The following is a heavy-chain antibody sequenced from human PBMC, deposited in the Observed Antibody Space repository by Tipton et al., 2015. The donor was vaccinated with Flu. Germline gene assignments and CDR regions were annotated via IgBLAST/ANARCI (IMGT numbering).Heavy chain of an antibody. J-gene: IGHJ5*02. CDR3: ARRDYGNCVSEPKNWVDP. CDR1: GYSIGSGYY. Sequence: GLVKPSVTLSLTCSVSGYSIGSGYYWGWIRQPPGKGLGWIGNIFHTGNTYYNPSLKSRVTISVDTSKNQFSLKLSSSTAADTAVYYCARRDYGNCVSEPKNWVDPWGQGTLVTVSS. CDR2: IFHTGNT. D-gene: IGHD4-17*01. V-gene: IGHV4-38-2*01.